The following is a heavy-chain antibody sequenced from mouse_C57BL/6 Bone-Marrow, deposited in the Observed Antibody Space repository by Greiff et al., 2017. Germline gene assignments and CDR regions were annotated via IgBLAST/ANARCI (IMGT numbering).Heavy chain of an antibody. J-gene: IGHJ2*01. V-gene: IGHV1-69*01. CDR1: GYTFTSYW. Sequence: QVQLQQPGAELVMPGASVKMSCKASGYTFTSYWMHWVKQRPGHGLDWIGDIYPSDSFSNYNQKFKGKSTLTVDKSSSTAYMQLSSLTSEESAVCYSARLGGDYWGQGTTLTVSS. CDR2: IYPSDSFS. CDR3: ARLGGDY.